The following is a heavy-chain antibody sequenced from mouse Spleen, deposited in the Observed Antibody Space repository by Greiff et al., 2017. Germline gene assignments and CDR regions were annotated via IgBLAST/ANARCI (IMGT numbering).Heavy chain of an antibody. CDR2: ISNGGGST. Sequence: EVQVVESGGGLVQPGGSLKLSCAASGFTFSSYTMSWVRQTPEKRLEWVAYISNGGGSTYYPDTVKGRFTISRDNAKNTLYLQMSSLKSEDTAMYYCARQGTRLYYYAMDYWGQGTSVTVSS. D-gene: IGHD2-14*01. CDR1: GFTFSSYT. J-gene: IGHJ4*01. V-gene: IGHV5-12-2*01. CDR3: ARQGTRLYYYAMDY.